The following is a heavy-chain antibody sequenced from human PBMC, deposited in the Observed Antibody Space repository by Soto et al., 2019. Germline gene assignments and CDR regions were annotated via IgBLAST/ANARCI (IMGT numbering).Heavy chain of an antibody. V-gene: IGHV3-33*01. J-gene: IGHJ6*02. Sequence: PGGSLRLSCAASGFMFETYGMHWVRQAPGKGLEWVAVIWYDGSKKYYADSVKGRFTISRDNSENTLDLQMSSLRAEDTAVYYCARDDYGMDVWGQGTTVTV. CDR3: ARDDYGMDV. CDR1: GFMFETYG. CDR2: IWYDGSKK.